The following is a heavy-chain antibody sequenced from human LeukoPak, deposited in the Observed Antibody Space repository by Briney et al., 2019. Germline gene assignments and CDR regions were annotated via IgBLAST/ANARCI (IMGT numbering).Heavy chain of an antibody. CDR1: GFTFSSYA. V-gene: IGHV3-30*04. Sequence: PGRSLRLSCAASGFTFSSYAMHWVRQAPGKGLEWVAVISYGGSNKYYTDSVKGRFTISRDNSKNTLYLQMNSLRAEDTAVYYCARDLQYDGLGYFDYWGQGTLVTVSS. CDR2: ISYGGSNK. CDR3: ARDLQYDGLGYFDY. D-gene: IGHD2-8*01. J-gene: IGHJ4*02.